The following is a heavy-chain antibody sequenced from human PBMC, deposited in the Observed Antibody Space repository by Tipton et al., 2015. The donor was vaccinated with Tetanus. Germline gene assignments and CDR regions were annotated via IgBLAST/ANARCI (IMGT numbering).Heavy chain of an antibody. J-gene: IGHJ4*02. CDR1: GFTFDDYG. CDR2: INWNGGST. CDR3: ARDPTRRFDY. V-gene: IGHV3-20*04. D-gene: IGHD1/OR15-1a*01. Sequence: GSLRLSCAASGFTFDDYGMNWVRQAPGKGLQWVSSINWNGGSTGYADSVKGRFTISRDNAKNSLYLQMNSLRAEDTAVYYCARDPTRRFDYWGPGTLVTVSS.